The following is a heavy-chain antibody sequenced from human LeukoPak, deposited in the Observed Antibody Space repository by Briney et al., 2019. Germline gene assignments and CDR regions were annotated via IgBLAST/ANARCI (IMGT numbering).Heavy chain of an antibody. CDR1: GYTFTSYG. Sequence: GASVKVSCKASGYTFTSYGISWVRQAPRQGLEWMGWISGYNGNTNYAQKLQGRVTMTTDTSTRTAYMVLRSLTSDDTAVYYCARCSSSNQPPLYWGQGTLVTVSS. J-gene: IGHJ4*02. V-gene: IGHV1-18*04. CDR2: ISGYNGNT. CDR3: ARCSSSNQPPLY. D-gene: IGHD6-13*01.